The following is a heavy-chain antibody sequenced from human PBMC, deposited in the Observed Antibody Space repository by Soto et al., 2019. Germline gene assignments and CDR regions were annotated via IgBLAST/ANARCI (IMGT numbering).Heavy chain of an antibody. D-gene: IGHD3-9*01. CDR1: GDSINSDKYY. V-gene: IGHV4-39*01. Sequence: PSETLSLTCSVSGDSINSDKYYWGWIRQPPGKGLEWIGSIYFRGNTYYNPSLQTRVTISLDKSKSQFSLKLKSVTAADSAVYFCARLDGLARIPYYFDFWRPGALVRVSS. CDR2: IYFRGNT. CDR3: ARLDGLARIPYYFDF. J-gene: IGHJ4*02.